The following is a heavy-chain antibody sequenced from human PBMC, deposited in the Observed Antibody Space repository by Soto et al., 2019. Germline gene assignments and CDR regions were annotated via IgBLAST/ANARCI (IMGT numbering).Heavy chain of an antibody. CDR3: ARRGYSSSWYYYYYYGMDV. Sequence: QVQLVQSGAEVKKPGASVKVSCKASGYTFTSYDINWVRQATGQGLEWMGWMNPNSGNTGYAQKFQARVTMTRNTSISTAYMELSSLRSEHTAVYYCARRGYSSSWYYYYYYGMDVWGQGTTVTVSS. D-gene: IGHD6-13*01. V-gene: IGHV1-8*01. CDR2: MNPNSGNT. CDR1: GYTFTSYD. J-gene: IGHJ6*02.